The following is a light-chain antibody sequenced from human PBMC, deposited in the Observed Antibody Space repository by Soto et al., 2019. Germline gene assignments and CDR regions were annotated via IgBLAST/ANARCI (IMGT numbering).Light chain of an antibody. V-gene: IGLV2-14*01. CDR3: ISYASINTYV. Sequence: QSVLTQPASVSGSPGQSITISCTGTSSDVGGYDYVSWYEQHPGKAPKLMIYDVTNRPSGVSNRFSGSKSGNTASLTISGLQADDDADYYCISYASINTYVFGTGTKLTVL. CDR1: SSDVGGYDY. CDR2: DVT. J-gene: IGLJ1*01.